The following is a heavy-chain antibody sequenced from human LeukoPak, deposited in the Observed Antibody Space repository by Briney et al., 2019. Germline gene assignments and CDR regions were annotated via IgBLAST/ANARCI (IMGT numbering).Heavy chain of an antibody. D-gene: IGHD6-13*01. Sequence: PSETLSLTCTVSGGSISSSSYYWGWIRQPPGKGLEWIGSIYYSGSTYYNPSLKSRVTISVDTSKNQFSLKLSSVTAADTAVYYCARDSGIAAAVRFHRVVGYYYYGMDVWGQGTTVTVSS. CDR3: ARDSGIAAAVRFHRVVGYYYYGMDV. V-gene: IGHV4-39*07. CDR2: IYYSGST. J-gene: IGHJ6*02. CDR1: GGSISSSSYY.